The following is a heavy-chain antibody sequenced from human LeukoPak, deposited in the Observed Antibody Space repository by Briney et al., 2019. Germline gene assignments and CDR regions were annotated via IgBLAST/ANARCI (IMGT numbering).Heavy chain of an antibody. D-gene: IGHD2-2*01. CDR1: GGSISSYY. CDR2: TYYSGST. V-gene: IGHV4-59*01. J-gene: IGHJ4*02. Sequence: SETLSLTCTVSGGSISSYYWSWIRQPPGKGLEWIGYTYYSGSTNYNPSLKSRVTISVDTSKNQFSLKLSSVTAADTAVYYCARFQLLHFDYWGQGTLITVSS. CDR3: ARFQLLHFDY.